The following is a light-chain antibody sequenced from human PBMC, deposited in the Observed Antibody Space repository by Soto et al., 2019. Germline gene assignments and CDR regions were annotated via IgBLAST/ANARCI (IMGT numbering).Light chain of an antibody. J-gene: IGKJ1*01. CDR1: QSISNS. Sequence: DIQMTQSPSTLSASVGDRVTITCRATQSISNSLAWYQQKPGKAPKLLIYKASNLESGVPSRFSGRGSGTAFTLTITSLQPDDFATYYCQQYNSYWTFGQGTKVEIK. CDR2: KAS. V-gene: IGKV1-5*03. CDR3: QQYNSYWT.